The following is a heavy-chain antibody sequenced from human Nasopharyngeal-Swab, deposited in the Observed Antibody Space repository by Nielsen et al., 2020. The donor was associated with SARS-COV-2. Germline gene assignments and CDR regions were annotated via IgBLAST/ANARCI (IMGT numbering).Heavy chain of an antibody. J-gene: IGHJ6*02. V-gene: IGHV1-3*04. Sequence: WVRQAPGQRLEWMGWINTGNGNTKYSQRFQARVTTTRDTSANTAYMELSSLRSEDTAVCYCARRLLSSTYYYYYALDVWGQGTTVTVSS. CDR2: INTGNGNT. CDR3: ARRLLSSTYYYYYALDV. D-gene: IGHD2/OR15-2a*01.